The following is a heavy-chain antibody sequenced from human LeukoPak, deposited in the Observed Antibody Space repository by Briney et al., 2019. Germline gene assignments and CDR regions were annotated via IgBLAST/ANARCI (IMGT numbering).Heavy chain of an antibody. CDR3: ARRITMIDDAFDI. D-gene: IGHD3-22*01. V-gene: IGHV3-30-3*01. J-gene: IGHJ3*02. Sequence: PGGSLRLSCAASGFTFSSYAMHWVRQAPGKGLEWVAVISYDGSNKYYADSVKGRFTISRDNSKNTLYLQMNSLRAEDTAVYYCARRITMIDDAFDIWGQGTMVTVSS. CDR2: ISYDGSNK. CDR1: GFTFSSYA.